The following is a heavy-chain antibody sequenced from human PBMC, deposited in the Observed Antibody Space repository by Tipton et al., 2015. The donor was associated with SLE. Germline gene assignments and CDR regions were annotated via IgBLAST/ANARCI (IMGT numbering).Heavy chain of an antibody. Sequence: SLRLSCAASGFTFSSYAMSWVRQAPGKGLEWVSVIYSGDITYYADSVKGRFTISRDNSKNTLYLQMNSLRAEDTAVYYCAKDSAVTPPLSFYGMDVWGQGTTVSVSS. CDR3: AKDSAVTPPLSFYGMDV. J-gene: IGHJ6*02. V-gene: IGHV3-23*03. CDR2: IYSGDIT. CDR1: GFTFSSYA. D-gene: IGHD4-17*01.